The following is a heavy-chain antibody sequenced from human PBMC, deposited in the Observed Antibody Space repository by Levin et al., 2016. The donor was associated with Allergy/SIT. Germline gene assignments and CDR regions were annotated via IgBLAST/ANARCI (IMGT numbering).Heavy chain of an antibody. CDR3: ARRGGYSYGDPNWFDP. CDR2: INYSGTT. V-gene: IGHV4-39*02. D-gene: IGHD5-18*01. CDR1: GGSISSSSYY. J-gene: IGHJ5*02. Sequence: GSLRLSCTVSGGSISSSSYYWGWIRQPPGKGLEWIGSINYSGTTYYNPSLKSRVTISVDTSKKHFSLRLSSVTAADTAVYYCARRGGYSYGDPNWFDPWGQGTLVTVSS.